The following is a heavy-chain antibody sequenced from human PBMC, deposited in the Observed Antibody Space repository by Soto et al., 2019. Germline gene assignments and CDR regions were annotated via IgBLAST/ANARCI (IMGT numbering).Heavy chain of an antibody. Sequence: QGQLVQSGPEVKKPGASVKVSCKASGYTFTRYGISWVRQAPGQGLEWMGWISGYNGDTNYAQKVQGRVTMTIDTSTSTAYMELRSLTSDDTAIYYCAKNGQLPYYDYGMDVWGQGTTVTVSS. V-gene: IGHV1-18*01. D-gene: IGHD1-1*01. J-gene: IGHJ6*02. CDR3: AKNGQLPYYDYGMDV. CDR1: GYTFTRYG. CDR2: ISGYNGDT.